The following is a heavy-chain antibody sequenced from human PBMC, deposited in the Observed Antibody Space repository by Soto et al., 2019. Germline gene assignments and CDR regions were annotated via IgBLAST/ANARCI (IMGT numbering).Heavy chain of an antibody. CDR3: ARQGRYFDWLLPRYHYYHLDV. Sequence: SETLSLTCTVSGGSISSYYWSWIRQPPGKGLEWIGYIYYSGSTNYNPSLKSRVTISVDTSKNQFSLKLSSVTAADTAVYYCARQGRYFDWLLPRYHYYHLDVWGKGTTVTVSS. CDR1: GGSISSYY. CDR2: IYYSGST. D-gene: IGHD3-9*01. J-gene: IGHJ6*03. V-gene: IGHV4-59*08.